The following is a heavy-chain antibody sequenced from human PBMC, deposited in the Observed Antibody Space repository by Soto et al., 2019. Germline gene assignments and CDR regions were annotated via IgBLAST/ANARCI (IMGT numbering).Heavy chain of an antibody. D-gene: IGHD6-19*01. Sequence: LSRAASGLTVNSSYMAGARQAPGKGLEWVSVIYSGGSTYYADSVKGRFTISRDNSKNTLYLQMNSLRAEDTAVYYCARSRTSIAVAGPGWFDPWGQGTLVTV. J-gene: IGHJ5*02. V-gene: IGHV3-53*01. CDR1: GLTVNSSY. CDR2: IYSGGST. CDR3: ARSRTSIAVAGPGWFDP.